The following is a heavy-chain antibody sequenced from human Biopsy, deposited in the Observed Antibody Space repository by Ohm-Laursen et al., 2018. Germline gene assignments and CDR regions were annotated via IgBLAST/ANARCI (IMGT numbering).Heavy chain of an antibody. CDR1: GGSMSDHY. Sequence: GTLSLTCTVSGGSMSDHYWSWLRQTPGKGLEWLGYIYYTGKTTYNPSLESRITISVDTSKSKFSLQLDSMTAADTAVYYYGRVWLWRGYGMDVWGQGTTVTVSS. V-gene: IGHV4-59*11. CDR2: IYYTGKT. J-gene: IGHJ6*02. CDR3: GRVWLWRGYGMDV. D-gene: IGHD6-19*01.